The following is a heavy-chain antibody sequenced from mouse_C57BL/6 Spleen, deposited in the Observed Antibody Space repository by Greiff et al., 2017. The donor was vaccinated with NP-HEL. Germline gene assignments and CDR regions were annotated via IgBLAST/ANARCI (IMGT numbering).Heavy chain of an antibody. Sequence: EVHLVESEGGLVQPGSSMKLSCTASGFTFSDYYMAWVRQVPEKGLEWVANINYDGSSTYYLDSLKSRFIISRDNAKNILYLQMSSLKSEDTATYYCARDGGYYDYDGNYFDYWGQGTTLTVSS. CDR3: ARDGGYYDYDGNYFDY. J-gene: IGHJ2*01. CDR2: INYDGSST. D-gene: IGHD2-4*01. CDR1: GFTFSDYY. V-gene: IGHV5-16*01.